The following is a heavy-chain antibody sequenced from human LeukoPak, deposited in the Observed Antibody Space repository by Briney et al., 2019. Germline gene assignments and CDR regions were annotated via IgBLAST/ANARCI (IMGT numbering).Heavy chain of an antibody. J-gene: IGHJ4*02. V-gene: IGHV3-30*18. CDR3: AKAASKMATITHFDY. Sequence: GRSLRLSCAASGFTFSSYGMRWVRQAPGKGLEWVAVISYDGSNKYYADSVKGRFTISRDNSKNTLYLQMNSLRAEDTAVYYCAKAASKMATITHFDYWGQGTLVTVSP. D-gene: IGHD5-24*01. CDR2: ISYDGSNK. CDR1: GFTFSSYG.